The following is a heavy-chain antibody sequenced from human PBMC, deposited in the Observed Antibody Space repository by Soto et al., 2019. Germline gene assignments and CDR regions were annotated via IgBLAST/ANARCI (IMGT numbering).Heavy chain of an antibody. CDR1: GYTFTSYG. CDR3: ARREKYYNFWSAYTEMDL. V-gene: IGHV1-18*01. Sequence: ASVKVSCKASGYTFTSYGISWVRQPPGQGLEWMGWISAYNGNTNYAQKLQGRVTMTTDTSTSTAYMELRSLRSDDTAVYYCARREKYYNFWSAYTEMDLWGQGTSVT. CDR2: ISAYNGNT. J-gene: IGHJ6*02. D-gene: IGHD3-3*01.